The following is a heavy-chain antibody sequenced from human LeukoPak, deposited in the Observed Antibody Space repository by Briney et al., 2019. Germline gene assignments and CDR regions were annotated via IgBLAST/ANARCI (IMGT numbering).Heavy chain of an antibody. Sequence: ASVKVSCKASGYTLTSYDINWVRQATGQGLEWMGWMNPNSGNTGYAQKFQGRVTITRNTSISTAYMELSSLRSEDTAVYYCARSGVTTGYYYYYMDVWGKGTTVTVSS. V-gene: IGHV1-8*03. D-gene: IGHD4-11*01. CDR2: MNPNSGNT. J-gene: IGHJ6*03. CDR1: GYTLTSYD. CDR3: ARSGVTTGYYYYYMDV.